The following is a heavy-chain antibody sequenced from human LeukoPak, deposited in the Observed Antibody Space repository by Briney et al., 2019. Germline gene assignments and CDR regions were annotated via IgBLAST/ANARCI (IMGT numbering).Heavy chain of an antibody. CDR1: GFTFSSYE. D-gene: IGHD2-15*01. Sequence: GGSLRLSCAASGFTFSSYEMNLVRQAPGKGLEWVSYISSSGSTIYYADSVKGRFTISRDNAKNSLYLQMNSLRAEDTAVYYCARGGARIPFYCSGGSCYPSWGQGTLVTVSS. CDR3: ARGGARIPFYCSGGSCYPS. V-gene: IGHV3-48*03. CDR2: ISSSGSTI. J-gene: IGHJ5*02.